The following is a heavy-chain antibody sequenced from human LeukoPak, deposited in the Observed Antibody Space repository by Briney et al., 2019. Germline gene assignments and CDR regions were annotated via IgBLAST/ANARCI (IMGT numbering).Heavy chain of an antibody. Sequence: PSETLSLTCTVSGGSISSYYWSWIRQPPGKGLEWIGYIYYSGSTNYNPSLKSRVTISVDTSKNQFSLKLSSVTAADTAVYYCARDRGSYWGFFAYWGQGTLVTVSS. J-gene: IGHJ4*02. CDR1: GGSISSYY. CDR2: IYYSGST. CDR3: ARDRGSYWGFFAY. D-gene: IGHD1-26*01. V-gene: IGHV4-59*01.